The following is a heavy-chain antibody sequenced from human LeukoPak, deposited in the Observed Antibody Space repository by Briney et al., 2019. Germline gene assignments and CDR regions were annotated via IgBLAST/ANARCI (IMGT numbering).Heavy chain of an antibody. J-gene: IGHJ5*02. CDR2: IYHSGTT. V-gene: IGHV4-4*02. Sequence: SETLSLTCAVSGGSLNSTNWWSWVRQAPGKGLEWIGEIYHSGTTSYNPSLKSRVSISVDKSKNQFSLKLNSVTAADTAVYFCARLYYYDSRGLRPFDPWGQGTLVTVSS. CDR3: ARLYYYDSRGLRPFDP. CDR1: GGSLNSTNW. D-gene: IGHD3-22*01.